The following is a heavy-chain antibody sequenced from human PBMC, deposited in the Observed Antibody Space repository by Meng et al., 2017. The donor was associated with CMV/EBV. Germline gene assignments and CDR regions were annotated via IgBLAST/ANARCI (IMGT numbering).Heavy chain of an antibody. CDR2: IRAKVYGGTT. Sequence: GESLKISCTGSGFTFGDYGMSWVRQAPGRGLEWLGFIRAKVYGGTTEYAASVKGMFTISRDDSRNVAFLQMSSLKSEDSAVYYCARPLNSRVWSYNGNDAFDLWGQGTMVPSPQ. J-gene: IGHJ3*01. CDR3: ARPLNSRVWSYNGNDAFDL. CDR1: GFTFGDYG. D-gene: IGHD3-3*01. V-gene: IGHV3-49*04.